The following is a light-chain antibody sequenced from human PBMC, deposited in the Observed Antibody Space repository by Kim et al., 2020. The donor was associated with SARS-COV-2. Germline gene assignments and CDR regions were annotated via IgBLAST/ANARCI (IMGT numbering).Light chain of an antibody. CDR2: GAS. V-gene: IGKV3-20*01. CDR3: QQYGSSQYT. CDR1: QSVSTGY. J-gene: IGKJ2*01. Sequence: LSPGERATLSCRASQSVSTGYLAWYQHTPGQAPRLLIYGASRRATGIPDRFSASGSGTDFTLTISRLEPEDSAVYYCQQYGSSQYTFGQGTKLEI.